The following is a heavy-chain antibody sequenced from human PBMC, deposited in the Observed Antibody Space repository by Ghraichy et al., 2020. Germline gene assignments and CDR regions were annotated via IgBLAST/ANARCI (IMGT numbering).Heavy chain of an antibody. CDR1: GGSISSGGYS. Sequence: SETLSLTCAVSGGSISSGGYSWSWIRQPPGKGLEWIGYIYHSGSTYYNPSLKSRVTISVDRSKNQFSLKLSSVTAADTAVYYCARGAYCSSTSCLLDYFDYWGQGTLVTVSS. CDR3: ARGAYCSSTSCLLDYFDY. D-gene: IGHD2-2*01. V-gene: IGHV4-30-2*01. CDR2: IYHSGST. J-gene: IGHJ4*02.